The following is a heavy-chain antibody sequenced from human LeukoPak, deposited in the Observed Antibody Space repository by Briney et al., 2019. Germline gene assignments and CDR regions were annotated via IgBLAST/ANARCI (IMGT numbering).Heavy chain of an antibody. J-gene: IGHJ3*02. Sequence: SETLSLTCVVSGGPLTSYYWTWIRQPPGKGLEWIGFIYYRGSTNYNPSLESRVTISIDTSKNRFSLKLSSVTAADTAVYYCARDRYSGYDGFGAFDIWGQGTMVTVSS. CDR2: IYYRGST. V-gene: IGHV4-59*01. D-gene: IGHD5-12*01. CDR3: ARDRYSGYDGFGAFDI. CDR1: GGPLTSYY.